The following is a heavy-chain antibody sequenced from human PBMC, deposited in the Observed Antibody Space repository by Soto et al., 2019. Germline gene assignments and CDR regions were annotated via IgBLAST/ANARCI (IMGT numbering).Heavy chain of an antibody. V-gene: IGHV4-61*01. Sequence: SETLSLTCTVSGGSVSSGSYYWSWIRQPPGKGLEWIGYIYYSGSTNYNPSLKSRVTISVDTSKNQFSLKLSSVTAADTAVYYCARDGYGVVPFDYWGQGTLVAVSS. D-gene: IGHD4-17*01. CDR1: GGSVSSGSYY. CDR3: ARDGYGVVPFDY. J-gene: IGHJ4*02. CDR2: IYYSGST.